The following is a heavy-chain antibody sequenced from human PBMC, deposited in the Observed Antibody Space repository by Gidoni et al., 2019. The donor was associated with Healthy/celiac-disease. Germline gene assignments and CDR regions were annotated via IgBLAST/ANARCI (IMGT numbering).Heavy chain of an antibody. Sequence: QVQLVESGGGVVQPGRSLRLSCAASGFTFSSYGMHWVRQAPGKGLEWVEGISYDGSNKYYADSVKGRFTISRDNSKNTLYLQMNSLRAEDKAVYYCAKGVGITMIYDYWGQGTLVTVSS. CDR2: ISYDGSNK. CDR3: AKGVGITMIYDY. D-gene: IGHD3-22*01. J-gene: IGHJ4*02. CDR1: GFTFSSYG. V-gene: IGHV3-30*18.